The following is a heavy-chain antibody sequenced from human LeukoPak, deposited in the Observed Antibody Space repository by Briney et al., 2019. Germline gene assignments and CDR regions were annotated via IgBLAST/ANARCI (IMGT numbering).Heavy chain of an antibody. CDR3: ARDSRGTIVGANFDP. CDR2: INPNSGGT. Sequence: ASVKVSCKASGYTFTSYDINWVRQATGQGLEWMGWINPNSGGTNYAQKFQGRVTMTRDTSISTAYMELSRLRSDDTAVYYCARDSRGTIVGANFDPWGQGTLVTVSS. V-gene: IGHV1-2*02. CDR1: GYTFTSYD. J-gene: IGHJ5*02. D-gene: IGHD1-26*01.